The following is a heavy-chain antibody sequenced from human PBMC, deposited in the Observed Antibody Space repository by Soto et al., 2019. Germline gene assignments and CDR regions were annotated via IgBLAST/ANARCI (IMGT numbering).Heavy chain of an antibody. J-gene: IGHJ5*02. CDR2: IYHNGDT. CDR3: AKDSSGFDP. D-gene: IGHD6-25*01. Sequence: SETLSLTCTVSGFFISDNYFWGGIRQPPGKGLEWLGSIYHNGDTRYNPSLKSPVTISVDTSKNQFTLTVTSVTAADTAVYFCAKDSSGFDPWSQGTLVTVSS. CDR1: GFFISDNYF. V-gene: IGHV4-38-2*02.